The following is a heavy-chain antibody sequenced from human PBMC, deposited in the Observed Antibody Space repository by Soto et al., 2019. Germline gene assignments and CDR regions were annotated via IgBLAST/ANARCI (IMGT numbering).Heavy chain of an antibody. CDR1: GGSLSSGNFY. CDR2: IYYSGST. J-gene: IGHJ6*03. Sequence: QVQLQESGPGLVRPSQTLSLTCAVSGGSLSSGNFYWNWIRQHPGKGLEWIGYIYYSGSTYYNPSLNSRVTISVDTSNNQVSLKLGSVTAADTAVYYCAREVPAAMGGVPYYYMDVWGKGTTVTVSS. V-gene: IGHV4-31*11. D-gene: IGHD2-2*01. CDR3: AREVPAAMGGVPYYYMDV.